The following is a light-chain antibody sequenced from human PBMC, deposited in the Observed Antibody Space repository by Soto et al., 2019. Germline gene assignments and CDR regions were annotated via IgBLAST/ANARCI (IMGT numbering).Light chain of an antibody. V-gene: IGLV4-69*01. J-gene: IGLJ2*01. CDR3: QTWGTGIHVV. CDR1: TAHSSYA. CDR2: LDSDGSH. Sequence: QPVLTQSPSASASLGASVKLTCTLSTAHSSYAIAWHQQQPEQGPRYLMKLDSDGSHTQGDAIPDRFSGSSSGAERYLTISSLPDDDDADYYCQTWGTGIHVVFGGGTKLTVL.